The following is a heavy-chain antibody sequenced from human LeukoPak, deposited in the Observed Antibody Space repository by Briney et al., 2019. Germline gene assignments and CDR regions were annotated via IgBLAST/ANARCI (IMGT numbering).Heavy chain of an antibody. CDR1: GGSISSSNYY. CDR3: ARHEVYSYGLGVVDY. CDR2: IYYSGST. Sequence: SETLSLTCTVSGGSISSSNYYWGWIRQPPGKGLEYIGSIYYSGSTYYNPSLKSRVTISVDTSKNQFSLKLSSVTAADTAVYYCARHEVYSYGLGVVDYWGQGTLVTVSS. D-gene: IGHD5-18*01. J-gene: IGHJ4*02. V-gene: IGHV4-39*07.